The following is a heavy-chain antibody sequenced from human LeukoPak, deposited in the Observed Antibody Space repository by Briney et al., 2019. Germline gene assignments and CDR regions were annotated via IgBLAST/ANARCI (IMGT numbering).Heavy chain of an antibody. CDR3: TTGRFPPRY. V-gene: IGHV3-15*01. Sequence: GGSLRLSCVVSGFSFSDAWMSWVRQAPGKGLEWIGRIRSKTDSETTEYAAPVKRRFSISRDDSKKTLYLQMNSLKTEDIAVYYCTTGRFPPRYWGQGTLVTVSS. J-gene: IGHJ4*02. D-gene: IGHD3-3*01. CDR1: GFSFSDAW. CDR2: IRSKTDSETT.